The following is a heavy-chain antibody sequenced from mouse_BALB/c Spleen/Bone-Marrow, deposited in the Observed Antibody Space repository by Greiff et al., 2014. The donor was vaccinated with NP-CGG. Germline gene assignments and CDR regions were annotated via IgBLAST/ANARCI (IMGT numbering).Heavy chain of an antibody. J-gene: IGHJ1*01. CDR2: IWSGGGT. D-gene: IGHD2-2*01. CDR3: ARKGYTGYFDV. CDR1: GFSLTTYG. Sequence: QVQLKESGPGLVKPSQSLSITCTVSGFSLTTYGLHWVRQSPGKGLEWPGVIWSGGGTDYNAAFISRLIITKDNSKSQVFFKMNSLQTNDTAMYYCARKGYTGYFDVWGAGTTVTVSS. V-gene: IGHV2-2*02.